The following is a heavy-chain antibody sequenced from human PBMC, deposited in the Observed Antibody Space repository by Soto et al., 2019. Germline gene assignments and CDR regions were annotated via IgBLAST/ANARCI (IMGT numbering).Heavy chain of an antibody. CDR2: IYYGGST. CDR3: ARGIAGAFDV. V-gene: IGHV4-31*03. CDR1: GGSISRGGYY. D-gene: IGHD6-13*01. Sequence: TLSLTCTVSGGSISRGGYYWSWIRQHPGKGREWIGYIYYGGSTYYNPSLKSRVTISVDTSKNQFYLKLSSVTAADTAVYYCARGIAGAFDVWGQGTMVTVSS. J-gene: IGHJ3*01.